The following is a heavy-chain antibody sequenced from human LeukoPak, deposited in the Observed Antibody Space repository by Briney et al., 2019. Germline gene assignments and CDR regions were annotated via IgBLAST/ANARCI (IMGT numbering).Heavy chain of an antibody. CDR1: GGSISSGSYY. V-gene: IGHV4-61*02. J-gene: IGHJ6*03. D-gene: IGHD6-6*01. CDR2: IYTSGST. CDR3: ARERIAARLDYYYYYMDV. Sequence: SETLSLTCTVSGGSISSGSYYWSWLRQPAGKGLEWIGCIYTSGSTNYNPSLKSRVTISVDTSKNQFSLKLSSVTAADTAVYYRARERIAARLDYYYYYMDVWGKGTTVTVSS.